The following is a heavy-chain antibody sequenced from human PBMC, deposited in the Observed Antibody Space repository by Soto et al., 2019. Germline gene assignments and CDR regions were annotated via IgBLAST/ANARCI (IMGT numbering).Heavy chain of an antibody. CDR1: GFTFCSYS. D-gene: IGHD4-4*01. CDR2: ISSSSSYI. J-gene: IGHJ6*02. CDR3: ASSPEGLTTRDYYYGMDV. Sequence: GGSLRLSCAASGFTFCSYSMNWVRQAPGKGLEWVSSISSSSSYIYYADSVKGRFTISRDNAKNSLYLQMNSLRAEDTAVYYCASSPEGLTTRDYYYGMDVWGQGTTVTVSS. V-gene: IGHV3-21*01.